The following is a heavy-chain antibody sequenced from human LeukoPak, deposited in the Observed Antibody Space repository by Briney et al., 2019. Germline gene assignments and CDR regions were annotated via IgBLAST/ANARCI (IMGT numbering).Heavy chain of an antibody. V-gene: IGHV4-4*02. Sequence: SETLSLTCSVSGDSISSNEWWSWVRQPPGKGLEWIGEVFRSGSTNYNPSLKSRVTISIDKSKNQFSLEVTSVTAADTAIYYCARDLAVAGTNYFDFWGQGVLVTVSS. D-gene: IGHD6-19*01. CDR3: ARDLAVAGTNYFDF. CDR2: VFRSGST. J-gene: IGHJ4*02. CDR1: GDSISSNEW.